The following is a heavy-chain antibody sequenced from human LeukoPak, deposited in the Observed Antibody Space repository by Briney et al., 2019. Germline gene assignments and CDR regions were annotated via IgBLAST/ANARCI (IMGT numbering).Heavy chain of an antibody. D-gene: IGHD2-2*01. J-gene: IGHJ6*02. CDR1: GFTFSSYG. V-gene: IGHV3-33*01. CDR3: ARGGYCSSSSCSNYDGMDV. Sequence: GGSLRLSCAASGFTFSSYGMHWVRQAPGKGLEWVAAIWYDGSNKYYADSVKGRFTISRDNFKNTLYLQMNSLRAEDTAVYCCARGGYCSSSSCSNYDGMDVWGQGTTLTVSS. CDR2: IWYDGSNK.